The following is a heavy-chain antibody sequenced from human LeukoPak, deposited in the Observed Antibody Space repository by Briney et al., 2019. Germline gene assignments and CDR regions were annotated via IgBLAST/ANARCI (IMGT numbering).Heavy chain of an antibody. CDR1: GFNFRTYW. V-gene: IGHV3-74*01. J-gene: IGHJ6*04. CDR2: INSDGSNT. Sequence: PGGSLRLSCAASGFNFRTYWMHWVRQAPGKGLVWVSRINSDGSNTTYADSVKGRFTVSRDNAMNTLYLQMHSLRAEDTALYFCARGYGADVWGKGTMVTVSS. CDR3: ARGYGADV.